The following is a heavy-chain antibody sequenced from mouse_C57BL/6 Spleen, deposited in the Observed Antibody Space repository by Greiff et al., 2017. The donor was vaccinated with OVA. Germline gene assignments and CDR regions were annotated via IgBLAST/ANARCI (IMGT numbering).Heavy chain of an antibody. CDR2: IYPGSGST. Sequence: VQLQQPGAELVKPGASVKMSCKASGYTFTSYWLTWVKQRPGQGLEWIGDIYPGSGSTNYNEKFKSKATLTVDTSSSTAYMQLSSLTSEDSAVYYGARLEDSSDYAWFAYWGQGTLVTVSA. D-gene: IGHD3-2*02. J-gene: IGHJ3*01. CDR1: GYTFTSYW. V-gene: IGHV1-55*01. CDR3: ARLEDSSDYAWFAY.